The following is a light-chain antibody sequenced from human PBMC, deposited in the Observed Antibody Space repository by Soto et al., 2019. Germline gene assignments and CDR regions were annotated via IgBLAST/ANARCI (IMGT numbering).Light chain of an antibody. CDR3: HQRSNWPSIT. CDR1: PSVSRN. V-gene: IGKV3-11*01. CDR2: DAS. Sequence: EIALTQSIATLSASPGEGATLSCRASPSVSRNLAWYQQTPGQAPRLLIYDASNRATGIPARFSGSGSGTDFTLTISSLEPADFAVYYCHQRSNWPSITFGQGTKVDIK. J-gene: IGKJ1*01.